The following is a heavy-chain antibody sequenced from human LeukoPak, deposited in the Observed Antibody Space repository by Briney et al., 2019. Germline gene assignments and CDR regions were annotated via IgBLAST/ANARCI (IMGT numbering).Heavy chain of an antibody. V-gene: IGHV1-18*01. CDR1: GYTFTSYG. J-gene: IGHJ4*02. CDR2: ISAYNGNT. Sequence: ASVKVSCKASGYTFTSYGISWVRQAPGQGLEGMGWISAYNGNTNYAQKLQGRVTMTTDTSTSTAYMELRSLRSDDTAVYYCARDLRGYSYGPKYFDYWGQGTLVTVSS. CDR3: ARDLRGYSYGPKYFDY. D-gene: IGHD5-18*01.